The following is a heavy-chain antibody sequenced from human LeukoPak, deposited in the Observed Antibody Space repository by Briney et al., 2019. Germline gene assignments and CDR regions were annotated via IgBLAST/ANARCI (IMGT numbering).Heavy chain of an antibody. D-gene: IGHD1-1*01. Sequence: TGGSLRLSCAASGFTFSSYSMKWVRQAPGKGLEWISYIGISSGNTKYADSVKGRFTISGDSAKNSLYLQMNRLRVEDTAVYYCARDHNYAFDNWGQGTLVTVSS. CDR1: GFTFSSYS. V-gene: IGHV3-48*04. J-gene: IGHJ4*02. CDR2: IGISSGNT. CDR3: ARDHNYAFDN.